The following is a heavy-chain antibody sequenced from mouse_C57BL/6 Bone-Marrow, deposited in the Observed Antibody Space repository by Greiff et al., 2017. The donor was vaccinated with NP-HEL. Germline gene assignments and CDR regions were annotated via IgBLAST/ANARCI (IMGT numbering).Heavy chain of an antibody. CDR3: ATYYGSSYRAWFAY. V-gene: IGHV1-81*01. Sequence: QVQLQQSGAELARPGASVKLSCKASGYTFTSYGISWVKQRTGQGLEWIGEIYPRSGNTYYNEKFKGKATLTADKSSSTAYMELRSLTSEDSAVYFCATYYGSSYRAWFAYGGQGTLVTVSA. J-gene: IGHJ3*01. CDR1: GYTFTSYG. D-gene: IGHD1-1*01. CDR2: IYPRSGNT.